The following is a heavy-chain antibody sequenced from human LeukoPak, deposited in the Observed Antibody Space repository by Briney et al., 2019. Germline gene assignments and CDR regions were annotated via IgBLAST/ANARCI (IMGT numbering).Heavy chain of an antibody. CDR1: GFTFSNFW. J-gene: IGHJ3*02. V-gene: IGHV3-74*01. CDR3: GRAREVGGTGALDI. CDR2: IDADGTGA. Sequence: GGSLRLSCAASGFTFSNFWMHWVRQAPGKGLVWVSRIDADGTGATYADSVKGRFTISRDNAKNTLYLQMNSPTAEDTAVYYCGRAREVGGTGALDIWGQGTVVTVSS. D-gene: IGHD1-26*01.